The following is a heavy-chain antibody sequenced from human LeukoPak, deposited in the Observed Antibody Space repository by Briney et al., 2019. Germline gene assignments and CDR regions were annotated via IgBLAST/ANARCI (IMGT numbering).Heavy chain of an antibody. J-gene: IGHJ4*02. CDR2: ISSSGSTI. CDR3: AKDLSSGWESYYFDY. V-gene: IGHV3-48*03. Sequence: GGSLRLSCAASGFTFSSYEMHWVRQAPGKGLEWVSYISSSGSTIYYADSVKGRFTISRDNAKNSLYLQMNSLRAEDTAVYYCAKDLSSGWESYYFDYWGQGTLVTVSS. CDR1: GFTFSSYE. D-gene: IGHD6-19*01.